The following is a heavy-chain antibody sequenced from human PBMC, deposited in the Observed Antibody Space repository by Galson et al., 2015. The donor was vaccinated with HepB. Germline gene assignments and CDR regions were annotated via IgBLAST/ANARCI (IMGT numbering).Heavy chain of an antibody. Sequence: SVKVSCKASGYTFDYYVLHWLRQAPGQRLEWMGWINAGNSNTKISQKFEARVIISRDRSATTAYMELTNLRSEDMAVYYCARALGRITMVLGVTPGYWGQGSLVT. J-gene: IGHJ4*01. CDR3: ARALGRITMVLGVTPGY. D-gene: IGHD3-10*01. V-gene: IGHV1-3*01. CDR1: GYTFDYYV. CDR2: INAGNSNT.